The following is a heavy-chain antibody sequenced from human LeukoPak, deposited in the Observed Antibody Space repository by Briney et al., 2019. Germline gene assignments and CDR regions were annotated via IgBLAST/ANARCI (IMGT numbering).Heavy chain of an antibody. V-gene: IGHV4-34*01. CDR2: INHSGST. CDR1: GGSFSGYY. Sequence: SETLSLTCAVYGGSFSGYYWSWIRQPPGKGLEWIGEINHSGSTNYNPSLKSRVTISVDTSKNQFSLKLSSVTAVDTAVYYCARGASGYWFDPWGQGTLVTVSS. CDR3: ARGASGYWFDP. D-gene: IGHD3-22*01. J-gene: IGHJ5*02.